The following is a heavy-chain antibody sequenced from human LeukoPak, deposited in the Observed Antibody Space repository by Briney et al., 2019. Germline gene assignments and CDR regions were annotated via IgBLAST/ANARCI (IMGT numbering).Heavy chain of an antibody. CDR3: ARERGSSSWDGNWFDP. J-gene: IGHJ5*02. Sequence: PSETLSLTCAVYGGSFSGYYWSWIRQPPGKGLEWIGEINHSGSTNYNPSLKSRVPISVDTTKNQISLKLRSVTAADTAVYFCARERGSSSWDGNWFDPWGQGTLVTVSS. CDR1: GGSFSGYY. D-gene: IGHD6-13*01. CDR2: INHSGST. V-gene: IGHV4-34*01.